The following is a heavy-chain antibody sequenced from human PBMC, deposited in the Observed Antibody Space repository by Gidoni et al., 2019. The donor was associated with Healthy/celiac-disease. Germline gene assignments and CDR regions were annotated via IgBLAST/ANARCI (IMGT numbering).Heavy chain of an antibody. D-gene: IGHD1-7*01. J-gene: IGHJ4*02. CDR3: ARLAITGTTDY. V-gene: IGHV5-51*01. CDR2: MYPGDSAT. Sequence: EVQLVQSGAEVKQPGESLKIYCKGSGYSFTSYWIGWVRQMPGKGLEWMGIMYPGDSATRYSPSCQVQVTISADKSTSTAYLQWGSLKASDTAMYYCARLAITGTTDYWGQGTLVTVSS. CDR1: GYSFTSYW.